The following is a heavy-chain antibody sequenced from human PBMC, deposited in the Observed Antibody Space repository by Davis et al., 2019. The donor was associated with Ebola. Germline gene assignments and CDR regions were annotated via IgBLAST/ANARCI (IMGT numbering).Heavy chain of an antibody. D-gene: IGHD6-13*01. Sequence: PSETLSLTCTVSGGSISSGGYYWSWIRKHPGKGLEWIGYIYYSWSTYYNPSLKSRVTISVDTSKNQFSLRLSSVTAADTAVYYCARSLPSIAAPGDFDYWGQGTLVTVSS. J-gene: IGHJ4*02. V-gene: IGHV4-31*03. CDR2: IYYSWST. CDR3: ARSLPSIAAPGDFDY. CDR1: GGSISSGGYY.